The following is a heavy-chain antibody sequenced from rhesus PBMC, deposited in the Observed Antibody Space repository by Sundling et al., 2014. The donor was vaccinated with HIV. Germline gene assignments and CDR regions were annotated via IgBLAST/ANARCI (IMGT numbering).Heavy chain of an antibody. D-gene: IGHD3-3*01. Sequence: EVQLVESGGGLVQPGGSLRLSCAASGFTFSSYGMHWVRQAPGKGLEWVAVISYDGSKKYYADSVKDRFTISRDNSKNMLYLQMNNLKLEDTAVYYCARDLLQYLDYLLTYYYENYGLVFLGPRGRRHRLL. V-gene: IGHV3-54*02. CDR2: ISYDGSKK. J-gene: IGHJ6*01. CDR3: ARDLLQYLDYLLTYYYENYGLVF. CDR1: GFTFSSYG.